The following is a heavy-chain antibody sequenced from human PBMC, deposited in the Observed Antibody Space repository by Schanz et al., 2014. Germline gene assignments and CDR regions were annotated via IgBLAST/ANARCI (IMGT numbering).Heavy chain of an antibody. J-gene: IGHJ5*01. D-gene: IGHD3-10*01. Sequence: EVQLLESGGGLVQPGGSLRLSCAASGFTFSAYAMTWVRQPPGRGLEWVSYIGNGGVTIYYADSVKGRFTISRDNSKNTVHLQMNSLRAEDTAVYYCAKQHIVRGVIYLNWFDSWGQGTLXTVSS. V-gene: IGHV3-48*01. CDR1: GFTFSAYA. CDR3: AKQHIVRGVIYLNWFDS. CDR2: IGNGGVTI.